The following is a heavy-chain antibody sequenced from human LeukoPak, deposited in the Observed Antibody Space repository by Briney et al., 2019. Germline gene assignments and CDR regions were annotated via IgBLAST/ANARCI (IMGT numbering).Heavy chain of an antibody. CDR1: GHTFTGYW. V-gene: IGHV5-51*01. CDR2: IYPGDSDT. Sequence: GESLKISCKGSGHTFTGYWIAWVRQMPGKGLEWMGIIYPGDSDTRYRPPFQGQVTISAEKSISTAYLQWRGLKAPATAIYYCTRHYYRSGNAFDIWSQGTMVTVSS. J-gene: IGHJ3*02. D-gene: IGHD3-10*01. CDR3: TRHYYRSGNAFDI.